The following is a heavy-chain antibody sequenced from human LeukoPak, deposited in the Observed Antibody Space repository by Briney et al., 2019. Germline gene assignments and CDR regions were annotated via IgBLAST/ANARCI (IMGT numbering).Heavy chain of an antibody. CDR2: INWNGGST. CDR1: GFTFYDYG. J-gene: IGHJ4*02. V-gene: IGHV3-20*04. CDR3: ARLNYYDSSGYYQSFAY. Sequence: RPGGSLRLSCAASGFTFYDYGMSWGRHAPGKGVEWGSGINWNGGSTVYADSVHPRFTISRHHPKTSLYLQMNSLRAEDTALYYCARLNYYDSSGYYQSFAYWGQGTLVTVSS. D-gene: IGHD3-22*01.